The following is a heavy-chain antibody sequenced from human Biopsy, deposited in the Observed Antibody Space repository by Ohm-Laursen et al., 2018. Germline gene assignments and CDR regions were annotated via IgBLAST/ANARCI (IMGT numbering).Heavy chain of an antibody. V-gene: IGHV1-8*01. D-gene: IGHD1-7*01. J-gene: IGHJ5*02. CDR2: LNPVSGNS. Sequence: SVKVSCKASGYTFTSYDITWVRQASGQGTEWKGWLNPVSGNSNFGQKFRGRVTVTSDTSISTAYMELSGLTSDDTATYYCGRAVRNQLLTDPWGQGTLVTVTS. CDR1: GYTFTSYD. CDR3: GRAVRNQLLTDP.